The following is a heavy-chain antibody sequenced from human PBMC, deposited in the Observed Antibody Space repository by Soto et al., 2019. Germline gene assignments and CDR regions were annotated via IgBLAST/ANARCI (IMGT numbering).Heavy chain of an antibody. CDR2: IYYSGST. CDR1: GGSISSGDYY. CDR3: ARVGALYCSSTSCYGY. V-gene: IGHV4-30-4*01. D-gene: IGHD2-2*01. Sequence: PSETLSLTCTVSGGSISSGDYYWSWIRQPPGKGLEWIGYIYYSGSTYYNPSLKSRVTISVDTSKNQFSLKLSSVTAADTAVYYCARVGALYCSSTSCYGYRGQGTLVTVSS. J-gene: IGHJ4*02.